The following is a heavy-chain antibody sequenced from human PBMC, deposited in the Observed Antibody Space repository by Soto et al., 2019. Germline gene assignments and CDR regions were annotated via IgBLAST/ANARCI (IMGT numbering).Heavy chain of an antibody. CDR1: GYTFTSYD. D-gene: IGHD6-13*01. Sequence: ASVTVSCKASGYTFTSYDINWVRQATGQGLEWMGWMNPNSGNTGYAQKFQGRVTMTRNTSISTAYMELSSLRSEDTAVYYCARVAGIAAADYYYYYGMDVWGQGTTVTVSS. J-gene: IGHJ6*02. V-gene: IGHV1-8*01. CDR3: ARVAGIAAADYYYYYGMDV. CDR2: MNPNSGNT.